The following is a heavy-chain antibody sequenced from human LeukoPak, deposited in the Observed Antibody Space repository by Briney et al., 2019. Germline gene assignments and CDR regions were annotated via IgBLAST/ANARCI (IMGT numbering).Heavy chain of an antibody. Sequence: GASVKVSCKVSGYTLTELSMHWVRQAPGKGLEWMGGFDPEDGETIYAQKFQGRVTMTEDTSTGTAYMELSSLRSEDTAVYYCATGGGYDILTGFVYWGQGTLVTVSS. D-gene: IGHD3-9*01. V-gene: IGHV1-24*01. CDR2: FDPEDGET. CDR3: ATGGGYDILTGFVY. CDR1: GYTLTELS. J-gene: IGHJ4*02.